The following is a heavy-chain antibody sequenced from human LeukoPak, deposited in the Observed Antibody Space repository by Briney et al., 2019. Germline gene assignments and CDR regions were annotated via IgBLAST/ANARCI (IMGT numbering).Heavy chain of an antibody. CDR2: MNPNSGNT. J-gene: IGHJ4*02. V-gene: IGHV1-8*01. CDR1: GYTFTSYD. D-gene: IGHD6-19*01. Sequence: GASVKVSCKASGYTFTSYDINWVRQATGQGLEWMGWMNPNSGNTGYAQKFQGRVTMTRNTSISTAYMELSSLRSEDTAVYYCARGGIAVAGTAGGYWGQGTLVTVSS. CDR3: ARGGIAVAGTAGGY.